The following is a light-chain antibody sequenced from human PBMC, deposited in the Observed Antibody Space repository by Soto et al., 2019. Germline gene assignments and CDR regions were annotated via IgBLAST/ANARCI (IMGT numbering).Light chain of an antibody. Sequence: QLVLTQPPSASGTPGQRLTISCSGSSSNIGSHYVFWYQQLPGTAPKLLIYRDNQRPSGVPDRFSGSKSGTSASLAISGLRSDDEADYYCAAWDDSLSGVVFGGGTKLTVL. CDR2: RDN. J-gene: IGLJ2*01. CDR3: AAWDDSLSGVV. V-gene: IGLV1-47*01. CDR1: SSNIGSHY.